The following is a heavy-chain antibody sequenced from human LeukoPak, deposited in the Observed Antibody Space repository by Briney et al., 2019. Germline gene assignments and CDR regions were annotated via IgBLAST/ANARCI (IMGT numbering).Heavy chain of an antibody. CDR1: GFPFSDLS. J-gene: IGHJ3*02. Sequence: GGSLRLSCATSGFPFSDLSMTWVRQAPGKGLEWISTTNSGGSSTDYAESVKGRFTISRDNSKNTLFLQMNSLRAEDTAVYYCARDDALGDNALDIWGQGTMVTVSS. D-gene: IGHD3-16*01. CDR3: ARDDALGDNALDI. V-gene: IGHV3-23*01. CDR2: TNSGGSST.